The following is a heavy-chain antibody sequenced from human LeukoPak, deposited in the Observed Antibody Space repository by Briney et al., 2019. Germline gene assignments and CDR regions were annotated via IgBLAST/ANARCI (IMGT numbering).Heavy chain of an antibody. V-gene: IGHV3-30*04. Sequence: PGRSLRLSCAASGFTFRSYAMHWVRQAPGKGLEWVAVISYDGSNKYYADSVKGRFTISRDNSKNTLYLQMNSLRAEDTAVYYCARDRIKSGSYRALDYWGQGTLVTVSS. CDR1: GFTFRSYA. J-gene: IGHJ4*02. CDR2: ISYDGSNK. D-gene: IGHD1-26*01. CDR3: ARDRIKSGSYRALDY.